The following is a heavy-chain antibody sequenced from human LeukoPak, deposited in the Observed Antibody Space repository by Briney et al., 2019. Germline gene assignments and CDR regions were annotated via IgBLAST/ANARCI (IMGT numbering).Heavy chain of an antibody. V-gene: IGHV3-23*01. CDR2: ISGSGGST. CDR1: GFTSSSYA. D-gene: IGHD5-12*01. Sequence: PGGSLRLSCAASGFTSSSYAMSWVRQAPGKGLEWVSAISGSGGSTYYADSVKGRFTISRDNSKNTPYLQMNSLRAEDTAVYYCAKGSIVATIFYFDYWGQGTLVTVSS. CDR3: AKGSIVATIFYFDY. J-gene: IGHJ4*02.